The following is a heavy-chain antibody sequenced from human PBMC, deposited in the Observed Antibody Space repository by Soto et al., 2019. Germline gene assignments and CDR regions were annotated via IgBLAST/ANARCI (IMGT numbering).Heavy chain of an antibody. CDR1: GGTFSSYT. J-gene: IGHJ6*03. V-gene: IGHV1-69*02. CDR2: IIPILGIA. CDR3: ARVDGVMAQLDYYYYMDV. Sequence: SVKVSCKASGGTFSSYTISWVRQAPGQGLEWMGRIIPILGIANYAQKFQGRVTITADKSTSTAYMELSSLRSEDTAVYYCARVDGVMAQLDYYYYMDVWGKGTTVTVSS. D-gene: IGHD3-16*01.